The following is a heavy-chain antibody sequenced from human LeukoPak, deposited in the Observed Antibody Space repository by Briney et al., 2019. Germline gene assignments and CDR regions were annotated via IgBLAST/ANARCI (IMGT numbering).Heavy chain of an antibody. J-gene: IGHJ4*02. D-gene: IGHD1-7*01. Sequence: SETLSLTCTVSGGSISSSSYYWGWIRQPPGKGLEWIGYIHYSGSTNYNPSLKSRVTISVDTSKNQFPLKLSSVTAADTAVYYCARFWNYGRCFDYWGQGTLVTVSS. CDR3: ARFWNYGRCFDY. CDR1: GGSISSSSYY. CDR2: IHYSGST. V-gene: IGHV4-61*05.